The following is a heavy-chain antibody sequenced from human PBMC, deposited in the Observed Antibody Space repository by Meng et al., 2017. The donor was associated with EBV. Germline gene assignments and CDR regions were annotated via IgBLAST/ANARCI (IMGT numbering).Heavy chain of an antibody. CDR2: IYWDDDK. J-gene: IGHJ4*02. V-gene: IGHV2-5*02. D-gene: IGHD6-6*01. Sequence: QIRLKESCPPLVKPTHTLTLSCTFSGFYLSTRGVGVGWIRQPPGKALEWLALIYWDDDKRYSPSLKSRLTITKDTSKNQVVLTMTNMDPVDAATYYCAHIIAARPFDYWGQGTLVTVSS. CDR3: AHIIAARPFDY. CDR1: GFYLSTRGVG.